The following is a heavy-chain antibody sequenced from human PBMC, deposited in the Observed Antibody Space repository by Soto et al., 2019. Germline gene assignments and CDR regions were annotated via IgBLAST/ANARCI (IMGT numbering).Heavy chain of an antibody. CDR2: IVVGSGNT. CDR1: GFTFTSSA. D-gene: IGHD2-21*02. CDR3: ARSPLRFDRFDP. J-gene: IGHJ5*02. V-gene: IGHV1-58*01. Sequence: SVKVSCKASGFTFTSSAVQWVRQARGQRLEWIGWIVVGSGNTNYAQKFQGRVTMTRDTSITTAYMELSHLRSDDTARYYCARSPLRFDRFDPWGQGTLVTVPQ.